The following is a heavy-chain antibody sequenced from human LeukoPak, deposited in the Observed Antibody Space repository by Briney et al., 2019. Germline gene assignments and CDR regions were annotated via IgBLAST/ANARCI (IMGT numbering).Heavy chain of an antibody. CDR2: ISSNGGST. CDR3: ARDGASTSYFDH. D-gene: IGHD2-2*01. Sequence: GGSLRLSCSASGFTFSSYAMHWVRQAPGKGLEYVSDISSNGGSTYYADSVKGRFTISRDNSKNTLYLQMNSLRAEDTAVYYCARDGASTSYFDHWGQGTLVTVSS. V-gene: IGHV3-64*04. CDR1: GFTFSSYA. J-gene: IGHJ4*02.